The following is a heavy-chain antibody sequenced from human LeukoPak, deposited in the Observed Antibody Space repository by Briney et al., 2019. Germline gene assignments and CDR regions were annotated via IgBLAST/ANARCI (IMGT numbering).Heavy chain of an antibody. CDR1: GESFSGYY. CDR3: ARGDIAAGGAPFDY. V-gene: IGHV4-34*01. Sequence: SETLSLTCAVYGESFSGYYWSWIRQPPGRGLEWIGEINHSGSTSYSASPKSRVTISVDTSKNQFSLKLNSVTAADTAVYYCARGDIAAGGAPFDYWGQGTLVTVSS. J-gene: IGHJ4*02. D-gene: IGHD6-13*01. CDR2: INHSGST.